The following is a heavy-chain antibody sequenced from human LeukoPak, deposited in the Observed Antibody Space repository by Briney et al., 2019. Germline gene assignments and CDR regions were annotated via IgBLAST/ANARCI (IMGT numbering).Heavy chain of an antibody. CDR1: GFTFSSYE. CDR2: ISSSVTTI. Sequence: GGPLRLSCAASGFTFSSYEMNWVRQAPGKGLEWVSYISSSVTTIYYADSVKGRFTISRDNAKNSLYLQMSSLRAEDTAVYYCARVNYGSGRNYMDVWGKGTTVTISS. D-gene: IGHD3-10*01. V-gene: IGHV3-48*03. J-gene: IGHJ6*03. CDR3: ARVNYGSGRNYMDV.